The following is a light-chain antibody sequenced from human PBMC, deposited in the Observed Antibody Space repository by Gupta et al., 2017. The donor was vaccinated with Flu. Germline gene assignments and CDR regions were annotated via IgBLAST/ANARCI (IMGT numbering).Light chain of an antibody. V-gene: IGLV3-1*01. CDR3: QAWDSSTVV. CDR1: KVGDKY. Sequence: SYELTQPPSVSVSPGQTASLTCSGDKVGDKYACWYQQKPGQSPVLVIYQDSKRPSGIPERFSGSNSGNTATLTISGTQAMDEADYYCQAWDSSTVVFGGGTKLTVL. J-gene: IGLJ2*01. CDR2: QDS.